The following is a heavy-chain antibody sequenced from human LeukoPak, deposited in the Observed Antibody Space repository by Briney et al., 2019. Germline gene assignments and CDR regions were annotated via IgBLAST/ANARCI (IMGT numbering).Heavy chain of an antibody. CDR2: IIPIFGIA. D-gene: IGHD2-2*02. Sequence: SVKASCKASGGSFSSYAISWVRQAPGQGLEWMGRIIPIFGIANYAQKFQGRVTITADKSTSTAYMELSSLRSEDTAVYYYARDGCSSTSCYTSYYYYGMDVWGQGTTVTVSS. J-gene: IGHJ6*02. CDR1: GGSFSSYA. V-gene: IGHV1-69*04. CDR3: ARDGCSSTSCYTSYYYYGMDV.